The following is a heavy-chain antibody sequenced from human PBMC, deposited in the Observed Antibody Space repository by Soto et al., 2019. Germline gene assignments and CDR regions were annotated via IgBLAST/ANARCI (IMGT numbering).Heavy chain of an antibody. J-gene: IGHJ6*02. D-gene: IGHD2-2*01. Sequence: PGGSLRLSCAASGFTFSSYGMHWVRQAPGKGLEWVAVIWYDGSNKYYADSVKGRFTISRDNSKNTLYLQMNSLRAEDTAVYYCARDGIYCSSTSCYYDWDYYYYGMDVWGQGTTVTVSS. V-gene: IGHV3-33*01. CDR1: GFTFSSYG. CDR3: ARDGIYCSSTSCYYDWDYYYYGMDV. CDR2: IWYDGSNK.